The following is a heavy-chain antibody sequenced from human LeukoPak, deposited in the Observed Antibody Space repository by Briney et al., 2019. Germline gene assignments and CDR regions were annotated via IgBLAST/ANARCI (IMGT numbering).Heavy chain of an antibody. J-gene: IGHJ4*02. CDR1: GFTFSSYS. CDR2: TSDRGDYT. D-gene: IGHD4/OR15-4a*01. V-gene: IGHV3-23*01. Sequence: GGSLRLSCAASGFTFSSYSMSWVRQAPGKGLEWVSGTSDRGDYTYYADFVKGRFTISRDTSKNTLYLQMNSLRAEDTALYFCAKKAQYDGHYPLDYWGQGTLVTVSA. CDR3: AKKAQYDGHYPLDY.